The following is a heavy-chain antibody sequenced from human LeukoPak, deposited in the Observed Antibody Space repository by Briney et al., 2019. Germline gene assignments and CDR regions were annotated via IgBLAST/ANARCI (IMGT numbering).Heavy chain of an antibody. D-gene: IGHD3-16*01. V-gene: IGHV3-48*03. CDR1: GFTFSSYE. CDR2: ISSSGSTI. J-gene: IGHJ5*02. Sequence: GGSLRLSCAASGFTFSSYEMNWVRQAPGKGLEWVSYISSSGSTIYYADSVKGRFTISRDNAKNSLYLQMNSLRAEDTAVYYCARAGGGFWFDPWGQGTLATVSS. CDR3: ARAGGGFWFDP.